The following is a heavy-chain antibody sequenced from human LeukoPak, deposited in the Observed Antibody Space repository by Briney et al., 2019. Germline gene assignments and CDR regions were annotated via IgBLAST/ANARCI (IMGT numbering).Heavy chain of an antibody. J-gene: IGHJ4*02. V-gene: IGHV1-46*01. CDR2: INPSGGST. Sequence: ASVKVSCKASGYTFTSYAMNWVRQAPGQGLEWMGIINPSGGSTSYAQKFQGRVTMTRDMSTSTVYMKLSSLRSEDTAVYYCARGKSRGSHIDYWGQGTLVTVSS. CDR1: GYTFTSYA. CDR3: ARGKSRGSHIDY. D-gene: IGHD1-26*01.